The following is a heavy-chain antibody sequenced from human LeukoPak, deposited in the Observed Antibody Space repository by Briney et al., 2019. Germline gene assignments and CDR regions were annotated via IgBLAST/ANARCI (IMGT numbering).Heavy chain of an antibody. CDR3: ARDPRGDYVTSDWDFDL. D-gene: IGHD4-17*01. J-gene: IGHJ2*01. CDR2: IIPIFGTA. CDR1: GGTFSSYA. V-gene: IGHV1-69*13. Sequence: SVKVSCKASGGTFSSYAISWVRQAPGQGLEWMGGIIPIFGTANYAQKFQGRVTITADESTSTAYMELSSLRSEDTAVYYCARDPRGDYVTSDWDFDLWGRGTLVTVSS.